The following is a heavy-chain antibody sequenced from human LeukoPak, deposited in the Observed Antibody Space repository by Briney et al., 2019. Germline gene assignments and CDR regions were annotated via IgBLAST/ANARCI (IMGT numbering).Heavy chain of an antibody. D-gene: IGHD3-22*01. V-gene: IGHV3-21*01. CDR1: GFTFSSYS. CDR3: ARMDDSSGYAFDI. Sequence: NPGGSLRLSCAASGFTFSSYSMNWVRQAPGKGLEWVSSLFSSSTYKYYADSVKGRFTISRDNAKNSLYLQMNSLRGEDTAVYHCARMDDSSGYAFDIWGQGTMVTVSS. J-gene: IGHJ3*02. CDR2: LFSSSTYK.